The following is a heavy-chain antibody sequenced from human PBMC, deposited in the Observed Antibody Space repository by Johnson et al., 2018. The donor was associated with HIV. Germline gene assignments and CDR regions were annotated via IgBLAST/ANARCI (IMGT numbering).Heavy chain of an antibody. D-gene: IGHD2/OR15-2a*01. J-gene: IGHJ3*02. V-gene: IGHV3-30*18. CDR2: ISFDGSNK. CDR3: AKARARFYGAFDM. Sequence: QVQLVESGGGVVQPGRSLRLSCAASGFTFSSYGMHWVRQAPGKGLEWVAVISFDGSNKYYGDFVKGRFSISRDNSKNTLYLQMNSLRAEDTAVYYCAKARARFYGAFDMWGQGTMVTVSS. CDR1: GFTFSSYG.